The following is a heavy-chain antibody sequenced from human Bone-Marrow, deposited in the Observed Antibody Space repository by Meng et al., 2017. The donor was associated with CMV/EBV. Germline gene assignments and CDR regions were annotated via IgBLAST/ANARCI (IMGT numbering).Heavy chain of an antibody. D-gene: IGHD6-6*01. CDR1: GFTVSSDY. Sequence: VQLVESGGTLVQPGGSLRLSCAASGFTVSSDYMTWVRQAPGKGLEWVAVISYDGSNKYYADSVKGRFTISRDNSKNTLYLQMNSLRAEDTAVYYCARDRSSSFDYWGQGTLVTVSS. CDR2: ISYDGSNK. J-gene: IGHJ4*02. V-gene: IGHV3-30-3*01. CDR3: ARDRSSSFDY.